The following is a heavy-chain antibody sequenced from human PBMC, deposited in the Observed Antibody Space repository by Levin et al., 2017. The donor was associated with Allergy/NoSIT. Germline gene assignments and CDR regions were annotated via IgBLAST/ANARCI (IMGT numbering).Heavy chain of an antibody. CDR3: AREMADTAADTFDI. CDR1: GYSFTFFG. Sequence: PVASVKVSCKASGYSFTFFGISWVRQAPGQGLEWMGWISPYNGDTNYAQKFQGRVTMTTDTSTSTAYMELRGLRSDDTAVYYCAREMADTAADTFDIWGQGTMVTVFS. D-gene: IGHD5-18*01. J-gene: IGHJ3*02. V-gene: IGHV1-18*01. CDR2: ISPYNGDT.